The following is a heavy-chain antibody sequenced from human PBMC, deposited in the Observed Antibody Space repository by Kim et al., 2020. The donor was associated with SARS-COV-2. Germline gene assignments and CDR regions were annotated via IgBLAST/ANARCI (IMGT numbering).Heavy chain of an antibody. CDR2: ISAYNGNT. CDR1: GYTFTSYG. D-gene: IGHD3-10*01. CDR3: ARYRPWGGSGSLHYYYGMDV. Sequence: ASVKVSCKASGYTFTSYGISWVRQAPGQGLEWMGWISAYNGNTNYAQKLQGRVTMTTDTSTSTAYMELRSLRSDDTAVYYCARYRPWGGSGSLHYYYGMDVWGQGTTVTVSS. V-gene: IGHV1-18*01. J-gene: IGHJ6*02.